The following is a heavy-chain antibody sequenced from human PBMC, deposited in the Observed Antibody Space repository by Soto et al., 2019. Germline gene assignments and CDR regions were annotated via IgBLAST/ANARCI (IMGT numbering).Heavy chain of an antibody. CDR3: GRRGYSGYEPTLDY. J-gene: IGHJ4*02. CDR1: GFIFSIYA. Sequence: QVQLVESGGGVVQSGRSLRLSCVASGFIFSIYAMHWVRQAPGKGLEWVAFISYDGSTKYYADSVRGRFTISRDNSKNTLYLQVNSLRAEDTAVYYCGRRGYSGYEPTLDYWGQGTLVTVSS. D-gene: IGHD5-12*01. CDR2: ISYDGSTK. V-gene: IGHV3-30-3*01.